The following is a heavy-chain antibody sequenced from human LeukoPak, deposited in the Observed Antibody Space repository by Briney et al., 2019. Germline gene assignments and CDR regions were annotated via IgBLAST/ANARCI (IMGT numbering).Heavy chain of an antibody. J-gene: IGHJ5*02. Sequence: ASVKLSCTASGYTFTSYGISWVRQAPGQGLEWVGWIRAYNGKTNYAQKLQGRVTMTTDKSTSTAYMELRSLRSDDTAVYYCARETRYYDSSSYPPWGQGTLVTVSS. CDR1: GYTFTSYG. CDR3: ARETRYYDSSSYPP. CDR2: IRAYNGKT. D-gene: IGHD3-22*01. V-gene: IGHV1-18*01.